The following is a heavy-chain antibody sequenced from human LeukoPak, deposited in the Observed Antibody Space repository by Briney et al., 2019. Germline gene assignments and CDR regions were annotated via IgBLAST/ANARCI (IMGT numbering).Heavy chain of an antibody. Sequence: GGSLRLSCAASGFTFSSYAMSWVRQAPGKGLEWVSAISGSGGSTYYADSVKGRFTISRDNSKNTLYLQMNNLRAEDTAVYYCARVRVFAKLSVVRPREVNCFDPWGQGTLVTVSS. CDR2: ISGSGGST. CDR1: GFTFSSYA. CDR3: ARVRVFAKLSVVRPREVNCFDP. V-gene: IGHV3-23*01. J-gene: IGHJ5*02. D-gene: IGHD2-21*01.